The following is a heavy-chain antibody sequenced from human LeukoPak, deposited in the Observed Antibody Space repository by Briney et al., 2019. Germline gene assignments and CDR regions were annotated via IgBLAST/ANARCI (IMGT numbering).Heavy chain of an antibody. J-gene: IGHJ4*02. Sequence: GGSLRLSCAASGFTFSSYAMSWVRQAPGKGLEWVSAIDGGGRGTYHADSAKGRFTISRDNSKNTLYLQMNSLRAEDTAVYYCTKDGGYGPGNYYPDYWGQGALVTVSS. CDR2: IDGGGRGT. D-gene: IGHD3-10*01. CDR1: GFTFSSYA. V-gene: IGHV3-23*01. CDR3: TKDGGYGPGNYYPDY.